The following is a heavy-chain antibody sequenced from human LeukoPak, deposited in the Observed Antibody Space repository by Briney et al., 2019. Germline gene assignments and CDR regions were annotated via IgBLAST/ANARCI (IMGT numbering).Heavy chain of an antibody. V-gene: IGHV1-18*01. D-gene: IGHD6-6*01. CDR3: ATTLDDSSSAFDY. CDR2: ISAYNGNT. CDR1: GYTFTRYD. Sequence: ASVKVSCKASGYTFTRYDINWVRQATGQGLEWMGWISAYNGNTNYAQKLQGRVTMTTDTSTSTAYMELRSLRSDDTAVYYCATTLDDSSSAFDYWGQGTLVTVSS. J-gene: IGHJ4*02.